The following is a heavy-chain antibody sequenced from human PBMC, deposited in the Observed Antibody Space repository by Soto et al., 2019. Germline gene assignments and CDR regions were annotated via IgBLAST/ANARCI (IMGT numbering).Heavy chain of an antibody. D-gene: IGHD6-19*01. CDR3: VGQLYSSGWAAVSP. CDR2: IRYDGSHE. V-gene: IGHV3-30*02. J-gene: IGHJ5*02. Sequence: PGGSLRLSCAASGLTCINYAMRWVRQAPGKGLEWVAVIRYDGSHENYADSVKGRFTISRDNSKNILYLQMNSLRAEDTALYYCVGQLYSSGWAAVSPWGQGTLVTVSS. CDR1: GLTCINYA.